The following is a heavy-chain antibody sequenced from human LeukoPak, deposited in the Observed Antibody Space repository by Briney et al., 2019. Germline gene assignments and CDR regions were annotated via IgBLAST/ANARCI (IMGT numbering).Heavy chain of an antibody. CDR3: ARGGYSYGYSPFDS. Sequence: GASLKISCKGSGYSFSTYWIAWVRQTPGKGLEWMGIIYPGDSDTRYSPSFQGQVIISADKSVSTAYLQWSSLKASDTAMYYCARGGYSYGYSPFDSWGQGTLVTVSS. CDR2: IYPGDSDT. V-gene: IGHV5-51*01. D-gene: IGHD5-18*01. CDR1: GYSFSTYW. J-gene: IGHJ4*02.